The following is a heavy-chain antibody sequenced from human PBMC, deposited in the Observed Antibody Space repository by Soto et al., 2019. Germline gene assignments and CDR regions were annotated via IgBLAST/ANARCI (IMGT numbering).Heavy chain of an antibody. D-gene: IGHD4-17*01. CDR2: MNPNSGNT. V-gene: IGHV1-8*01. CDR1: FPRQG. J-gene: IGHJ4*01. Sequence: FPRQGNNWVRQATVQGHEWMGWMNPNSGNTGYAQKFQGRVTMTRNTSISTAYMVLISLRSENTAVYYCALPLYGEISVYWG. CDR3: ALPLYGEISVY.